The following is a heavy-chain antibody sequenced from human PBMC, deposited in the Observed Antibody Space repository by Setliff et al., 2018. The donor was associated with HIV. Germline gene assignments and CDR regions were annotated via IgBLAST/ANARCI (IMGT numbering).Heavy chain of an antibody. D-gene: IGHD3-16*01. CDR2: ISGSGSGV. V-gene: IGHV3-48*01. J-gene: IGHJ4*02. CDR1: GFTFSSYS. CDR3: ARDLIWGFDY. Sequence: GGSLRLSCAASGFTFSSYSMHWVRQAPGKGLEWVSYISGSGSGVDYADSVKGRFTVSRDNARSSLYLQLNSLRSEDTAVYYCARDLIWGFDYWGQGTPVTVSS.